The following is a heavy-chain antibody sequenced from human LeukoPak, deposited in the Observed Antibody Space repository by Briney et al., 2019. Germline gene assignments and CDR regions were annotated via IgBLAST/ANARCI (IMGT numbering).Heavy chain of an antibody. D-gene: IGHD3-10*01. J-gene: IGHJ1*01. CDR1: GGAFSNYA. CDR2: IIPLLGTP. V-gene: IGHV1-69*13. CDR3: ARWTHGSGAGFFIH. Sequence: SVKVSCKASGGAFSNYAMNWVRQAPGQGLEWMGGIIPLLGTPSYAQKFQGRVTITADESTTTAYMELSSRRSEDTAVYYCARWTHGSGAGFFIHWSQGTLVTVSS.